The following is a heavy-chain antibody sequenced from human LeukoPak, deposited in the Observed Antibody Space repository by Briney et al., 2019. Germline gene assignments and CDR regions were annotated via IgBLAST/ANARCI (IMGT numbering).Heavy chain of an antibody. D-gene: IGHD3-22*01. J-gene: IGHJ4*02. CDR2: ISGRSSLI. V-gene: IGHV3-48*04. CDR1: GFTFSSYS. Sequence: GGSLRLSCAASGFTFSSYSMNWVRRAPGKGLEWVSYISGRSSLIYYADSVKGRFTISRDNAKNSLYLQMNSLRAEDTAVYYCARDLYYYDSSGHYLFDYWGQGTLVTVSS. CDR3: ARDLYYYDSSGHYLFDY.